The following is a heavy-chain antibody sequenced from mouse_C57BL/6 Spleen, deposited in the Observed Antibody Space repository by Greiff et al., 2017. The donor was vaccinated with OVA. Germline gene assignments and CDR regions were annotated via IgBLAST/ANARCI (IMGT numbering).Heavy chain of an antibody. CDR2: ISYDGSN. CDR1: GYSITSGYY. CDR3: ARGNYYVYDEGAWFAY. J-gene: IGHJ3*01. V-gene: IGHV3-6*01. D-gene: IGHD2-2*01. Sequence: ESGPGLVKPSQSLSLTCSVTGYSITSGYYWNWIRQFPGNKLEWMGYISYDGSNNYNPSLKNRISITRDTSKNQFFLKLNSVTTEDKATYYCARGNYYVYDEGAWFAYWGQGTLVTVSA.